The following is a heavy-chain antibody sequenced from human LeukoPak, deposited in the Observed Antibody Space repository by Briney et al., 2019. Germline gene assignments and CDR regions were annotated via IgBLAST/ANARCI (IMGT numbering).Heavy chain of an antibody. CDR3: ATDESNSFFF. D-gene: IGHD2/OR15-2a*01. CDR2: ITSKTGGGIT. V-gene: IGHV3-15*01. Sequence: GGSLRLSCAASGFSFTDAWMSWVRQAPGKGLEWVGRITSKTGGGITDSAAPVKGRFTVSRDDSKNTLFLQMSSLRTEDTAVYYCATDESNSFFFWGQGTLVTVSS. J-gene: IGHJ4*02. CDR1: GFSFTDAW.